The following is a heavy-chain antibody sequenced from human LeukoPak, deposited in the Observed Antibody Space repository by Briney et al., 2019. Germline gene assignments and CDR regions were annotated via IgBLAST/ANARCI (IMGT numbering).Heavy chain of an antibody. Sequence: GASVKVSCKTSEYTFTGYYMHWVRQATGQGLEWMGWMNPNSGNTGYAQKFQGRVTITRNTSISTAYMELSSLRSEDTAVYYCARGRDDSSGYYYWGQGTLVTVSS. V-gene: IGHV1-8*03. D-gene: IGHD3-22*01. CDR1: EYTFTGYY. CDR3: ARGRDDSSGYYY. J-gene: IGHJ4*02. CDR2: MNPNSGNT.